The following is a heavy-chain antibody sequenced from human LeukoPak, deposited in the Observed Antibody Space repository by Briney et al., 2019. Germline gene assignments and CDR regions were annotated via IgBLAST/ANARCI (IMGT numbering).Heavy chain of an antibody. Sequence: GRSLRLSCAASGFTFSSDGMHSVRHAPGKGLEWVALIWYDVSNKYYAHSVKGRFTISRDNSKNTLYLQMGSLRAEDTAVYYCARGYGEDFDYWGQGTLVTVSS. V-gene: IGHV3-33*01. CDR3: ARGYGEDFDY. D-gene: IGHD4-17*01. CDR2: IWYDVSNK. J-gene: IGHJ4*02. CDR1: GFTFSSDG.